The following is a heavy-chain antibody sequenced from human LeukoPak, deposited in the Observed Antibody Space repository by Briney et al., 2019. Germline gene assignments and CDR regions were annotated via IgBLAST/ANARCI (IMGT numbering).Heavy chain of an antibody. J-gene: IGHJ4*02. Sequence: GGSLRLSCPASRFTFSDYALSWVRQAPGKGLEWVSSLSISTGSTYYADSVKGRFTISRDNSENILYLQMDSLGAEDTAVYYCAKGREVATVTDFDYWGQGTLVTVSS. D-gene: IGHD4-23*01. V-gene: IGHV3-23*01. CDR2: LSISTGST. CDR3: AKGREVATVTDFDY. CDR1: RFTFSDYA.